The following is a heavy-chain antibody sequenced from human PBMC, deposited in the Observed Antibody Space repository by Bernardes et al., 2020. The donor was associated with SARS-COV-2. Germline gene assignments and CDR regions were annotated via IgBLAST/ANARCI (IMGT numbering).Heavy chain of an antibody. J-gene: IGHJ6*02. V-gene: IGHV3-21*01. Sequence: VGSLRLSCAASGLTFSSYSMNWVRQAPGKGLEWVSSISSSSSYIYYADSVKGRFTISRDNAKNSLYLQMNSLRAEDTAVYYCARGFDPRLTIKKYSSSWYWGYYYYYGMDVWGQGTTVTVSS. D-gene: IGHD6-13*01. CDR1: GLTFSSYS. CDR3: ARGFDPRLTIKKYSSSWYWGYYYYYGMDV. CDR2: ISSSSSYI.